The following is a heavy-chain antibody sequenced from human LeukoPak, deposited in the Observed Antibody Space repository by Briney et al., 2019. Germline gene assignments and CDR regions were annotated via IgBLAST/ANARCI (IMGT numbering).Heavy chain of an antibody. J-gene: IGHJ5*02. CDR2: IYYSGST. CDR3: ARAWGRYSSGYYLNWFDP. V-gene: IGHV4-59*01. Sequence: SETLSLTCTVPGGSISSYYWSWIRQPPGKGLEWIGYIYYSGSTNYNPPLKSRVTISVDTSKNQFSLKLSSVTAADTAVYYCARAWGRYSSGYYLNWFDPWGQGTLVTVSS. D-gene: IGHD3-22*01. CDR1: GGSISSYY.